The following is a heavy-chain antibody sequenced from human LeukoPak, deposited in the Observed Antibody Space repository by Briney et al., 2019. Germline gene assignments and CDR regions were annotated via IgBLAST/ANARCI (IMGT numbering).Heavy chain of an antibody. D-gene: IGHD3-16*02. CDR1: GFTFSNYG. V-gene: IGHV3-30*18. Sequence: HTGGSLRLSCAASGFTFSNYGMHWVRQAPGKGLEWVAVISYDGSNKYYADSVKGRFTISRDKSKNTLYLQMNSLRAEDTAMYYCAKVKDDGYLKNYLDYWGQGTLVTVSS. CDR3: AKVKDDGYLKNYLDY. J-gene: IGHJ4*02. CDR2: ISYDGSNK.